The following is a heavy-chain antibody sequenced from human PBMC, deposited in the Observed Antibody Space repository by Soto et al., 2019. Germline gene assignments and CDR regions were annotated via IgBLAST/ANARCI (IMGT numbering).Heavy chain of an antibody. CDR1: GFIFSNAW. CDR2: VKSKTDGGTT. V-gene: IGHV3-15*07. CDR3: TTDSYMTNLTVRLAF. Sequence: PGGSLRLSCAASGFIFSNAWINWVRQAPGKGLEWVGRVKSKTDGGTTDFAAPVKGRFAISRDDSKNMVYLEMNSLKTEDTALFYFTTDSYMTNLTVRLAFWGQGPLVTVSS. D-gene: IGHD3-16*01. J-gene: IGHJ4*02.